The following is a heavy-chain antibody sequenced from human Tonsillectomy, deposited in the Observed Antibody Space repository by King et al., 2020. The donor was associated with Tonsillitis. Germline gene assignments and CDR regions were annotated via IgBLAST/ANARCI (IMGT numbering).Heavy chain of an antibody. CDR1: GFTFGDYA. D-gene: IGHD3-22*01. CDR2: IRSKAYGGTT. CDR3: TRGAGYYDSSGYYEVGFDY. V-gene: IGHV3-49*04. Sequence: VQLVESGGGLVQPGRSLRLSCTASGFTFGDYAMSWVRQAPGKGLEWVGFIRSKAYGGTTEYAASVKGRFTISRDDSKSIAYLQMNSLKTEDTAVYYCTRGAGYYDSSGYYEVGFDYWGQGTLVTVSS. J-gene: IGHJ4*02.